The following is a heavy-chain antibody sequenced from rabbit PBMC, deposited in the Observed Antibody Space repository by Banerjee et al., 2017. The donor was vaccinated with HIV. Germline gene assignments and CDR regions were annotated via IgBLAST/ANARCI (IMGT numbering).Heavy chain of an antibody. CDR2: IVVGSSGTT. CDR3: ARDDPQEYYFDL. Sequence: QEQPVESGGGLVTLGGSLTLTCTASGFSFSSSYWICWVRQAPGKGPEWIACIVVGSSGTTYYASWAKGRFTISKPSSTTVTLQMTSLTGADTASYFCARDDPQEYYFDLWGPGTLVTVS. J-gene: IGHJ4*01. D-gene: IGHD5-1*01. V-gene: IGHV1S45*01. CDR1: GFSFSSSYW.